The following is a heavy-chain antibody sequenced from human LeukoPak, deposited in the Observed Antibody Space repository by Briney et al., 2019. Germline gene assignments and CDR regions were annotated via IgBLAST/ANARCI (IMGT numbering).Heavy chain of an antibody. CDR1: GFTFSDYG. J-gene: IGHJ4*02. CDR3: AGHCSSVCPGY. D-gene: IGHD6-19*01. CDR2: IWYDGSKE. V-gene: IGHV3-30*02. Sequence: GGSLRLSCAASGFTFSDYGMHWVRQAPGKGLEWVAFIWYDGSKEYYADSVKGRFTISRDNSKNDLYLQMNSLRAEDTAVYYCAGHCSSVCPGYWGQGTLVAVSS.